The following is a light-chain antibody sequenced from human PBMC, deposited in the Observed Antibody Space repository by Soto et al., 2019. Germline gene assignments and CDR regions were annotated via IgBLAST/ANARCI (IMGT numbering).Light chain of an antibody. CDR2: DAS. CDR3: QQRGAWPLT. Sequence: EIVLTQFPVTLSLSPGDRATLSCRASQSVSSYLAWYLQKSGQAPRLLISDASDRATGVPGRFSGSGSGTDFTLTINNLEAEDFAVYYCQQRGAWPLTFGGGTKVEIK. V-gene: IGKV3-11*01. J-gene: IGKJ4*01. CDR1: QSVSSY.